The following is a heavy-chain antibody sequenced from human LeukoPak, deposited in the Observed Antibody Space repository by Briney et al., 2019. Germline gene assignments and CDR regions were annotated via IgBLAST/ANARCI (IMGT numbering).Heavy chain of an antibody. CDR3: AKERGHPLPNYHMDV. Sequence: GGSLRLSCAASGFTFSSYAMSWVRQARGKGLEGVSTIFDTGDGTFYADSVRGRFTISRDSSKNTLYLQMNSLRADDTAVYYCAKERGHPLPNYHMDVWGKGTTVTVSS. V-gene: IGHV3-23*01. D-gene: IGHD4/OR15-4a*01. J-gene: IGHJ6*03. CDR2: IFDTGDGT. CDR1: GFTFSSYA.